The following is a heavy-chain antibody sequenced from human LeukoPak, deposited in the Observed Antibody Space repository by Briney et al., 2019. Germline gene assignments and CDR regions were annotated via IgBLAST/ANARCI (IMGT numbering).Heavy chain of an antibody. V-gene: IGHV4-30-4*01. CDR3: ARDGGYWFDP. D-gene: IGHD3-16*01. CDR2: IYYSGST. J-gene: IGHJ5*02. Sequence: SETLSLTCTVSGDSINSHFYYWRWIRQPPGKGLEWIGYIYYSGSTFYNPSLKSRVTISVDTSKNQFSLKLSSVTAADTAVYYCARDGGYWFDPWGQGTLVTVSS. CDR1: GDSINSHFYY.